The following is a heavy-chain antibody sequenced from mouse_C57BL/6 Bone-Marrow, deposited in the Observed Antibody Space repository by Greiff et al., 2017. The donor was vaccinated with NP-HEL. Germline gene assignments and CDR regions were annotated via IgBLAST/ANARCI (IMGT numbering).Heavy chain of an antibody. J-gene: IGHJ3*01. CDR2: ISSGSSTI. CDR3: ARPLYYGSSWFAY. D-gene: IGHD1-1*01. Sequence: EVQRVESGGGLVKPGGSLKLSCAASGFTFSDYGMHWVRQAPEKGLEWVAYISSGSSTIYYADTVTGRFTISRDNAKNTLFLQMTSLRSEDTAMYYCARPLYYGSSWFAYWGQGTLVTVSA. CDR1: GFTFSDYG. V-gene: IGHV5-17*01.